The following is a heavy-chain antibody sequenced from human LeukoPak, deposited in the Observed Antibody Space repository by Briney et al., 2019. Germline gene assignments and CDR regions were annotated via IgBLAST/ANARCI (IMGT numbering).Heavy chain of an antibody. CDR2: LYTGGDT. CDR1: GFSVSAHY. Sequence: PGGSLRLSCAVSGFSVSAHYMSWVRQAPGKGLECVPFLYTGGDTYYADSVKGRFTISRDNSKNTLYLQMNGLRAEDTAVYYCARGFRPWYAKERQFDYWGQGTLVTVSS. V-gene: IGHV3-53*01. J-gene: IGHJ4*02. D-gene: IGHD1-1*01. CDR3: ARGFRPWYAKERQFDY.